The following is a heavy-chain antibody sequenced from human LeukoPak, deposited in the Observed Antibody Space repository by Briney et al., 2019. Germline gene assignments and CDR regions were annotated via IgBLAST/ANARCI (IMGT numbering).Heavy chain of an antibody. CDR3: AKDYYYGSGSYYALDS. Sequence: PGGPLRLSCAASGFTFSSYAMSWVRQAPGKGLEWVSALSGSGGSTYNADSVKGRFTISRDNSKNTLYLQMSSLRADDTAIYYCAKDYYYGSGSYYALDSWGQGTLVTVSS. CDR2: LSGSGGST. D-gene: IGHD3-10*01. V-gene: IGHV3-23*01. J-gene: IGHJ5*01. CDR1: GFTFSSYA.